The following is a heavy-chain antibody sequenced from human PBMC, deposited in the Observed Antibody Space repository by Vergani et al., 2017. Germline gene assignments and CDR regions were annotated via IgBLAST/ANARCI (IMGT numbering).Heavy chain of an antibody. J-gene: IGHJ6*02. CDR2: ISGSGGST. D-gene: IGHD4-17*01. CDR1: GFTFSSYA. V-gene: IGHV3-23*01. CDR3: AREGGGDYPLDYYYGMDV. Sequence: EVQLLESGGGLVQPGGSLRLSCAASGFTFSSYAMSWVRQAPGKGLEWVSAISGSGGSTYYADSLKGRFTIARDNSKNTLYLQMNSLRAEDTAVYYCAREGGGDYPLDYYYGMDVWGQGTTVTVSS.